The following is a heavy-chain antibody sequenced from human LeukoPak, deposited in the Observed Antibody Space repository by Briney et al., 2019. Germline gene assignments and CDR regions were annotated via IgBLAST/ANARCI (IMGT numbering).Heavy chain of an antibody. CDR1: GFTFRSYE. V-gene: IGHV3-30*03. CDR2: ISYDGSNK. D-gene: IGHD7-27*01. CDR3: ARVNWARLDY. J-gene: IGHJ4*02. Sequence: PGGSLRLSCAASGFTFRSYETNWVRQAPGKRLEWVAVISYDGSNKYYADSVKGRFTISRDNSKNTLYLQMNSLSAEDTAVYYCARVNWARLDYWGQGALVTVSS.